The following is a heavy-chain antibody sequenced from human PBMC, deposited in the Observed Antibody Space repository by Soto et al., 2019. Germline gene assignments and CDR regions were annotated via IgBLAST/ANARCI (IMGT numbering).Heavy chain of an antibody. CDR2: INAANGNT. Sequence: QVQLVQSGAEVKKPGASVKVSCKASGYTFTSYAMHWVRQAPGQRLEWMGGINAANGNTKYSQKFQGRVTITRDTSASTAYMGLSSLRSEDTAVYYCARDSGVTMVRGRSGYFDYWGQGTLVTVSS. V-gene: IGHV1-3*01. J-gene: IGHJ4*02. D-gene: IGHD3-10*01. CDR1: GYTFTSYA. CDR3: ARDSGVTMVRGRSGYFDY.